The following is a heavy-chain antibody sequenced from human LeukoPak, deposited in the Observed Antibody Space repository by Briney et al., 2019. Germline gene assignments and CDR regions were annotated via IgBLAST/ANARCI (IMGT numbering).Heavy chain of an antibody. J-gene: IGHJ4*02. CDR2: ISGSAGST. CDR1: GFIFSTYA. V-gene: IGHV3-23*01. CDR3: ARRMAAADY. Sequence: SGGSLRLSCAASGFIFSTYAMSWVRQAPGKGLEWVSTISGSAGSTNYADSVRGRFTISRDNSKNTLYLQMNSLRSEDTAVYYCARRMAAADYWGQGTLVTVSS. D-gene: IGHD2-15*01.